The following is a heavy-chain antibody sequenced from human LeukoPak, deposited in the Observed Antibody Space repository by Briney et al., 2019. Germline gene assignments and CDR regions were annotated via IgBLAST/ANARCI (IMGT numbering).Heavy chain of an antibody. CDR2: IRSKAYGGTT. CDR3: TRSRSMVRGVRDAFDI. V-gene: IGHV3-49*03. CDR1: GFTFGDYA. D-gene: IGHD3-10*01. J-gene: IGHJ3*02. Sequence: PGGSLRLSCTASGFTFGDYAMSWFRQAPGKGLEWVGFIRSKAYGGTTEYAASVKGRFTISRDDSKSIAYLQMNSLETEDTAVYYCTRSRSMVRGVRDAFDIWGQGTMVTVSS.